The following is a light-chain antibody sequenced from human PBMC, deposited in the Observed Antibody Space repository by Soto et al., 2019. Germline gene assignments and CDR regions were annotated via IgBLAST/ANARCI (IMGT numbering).Light chain of an antibody. Sequence: DLQITPSPSSPSASLGDRVNITCQASQNINNYLNWYQQKPGRAPKLLIYDASNLEAGVPSRFRGSGSGTDFTFTISRLQPEDIATYYCQQYENLPTFGQGTRLEIK. CDR2: DAS. CDR1: QNINNY. J-gene: IGKJ5*01. CDR3: QQYENLPT. V-gene: IGKV1-33*01.